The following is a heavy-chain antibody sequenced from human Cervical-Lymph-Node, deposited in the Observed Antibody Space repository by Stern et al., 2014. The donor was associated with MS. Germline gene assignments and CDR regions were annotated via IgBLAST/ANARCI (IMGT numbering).Heavy chain of an antibody. CDR3: ARRGGAQRADFGY. V-gene: IGHV5-51*01. CDR1: GYSFSTYW. CDR2: IYPGDSDT. J-gene: IGHJ4*01. Sequence: VQLVQSGAEVKKPGESLKISCQGSGYSFSTYWIGWVRQMPGKGLEWMGIIYPGDSDTRYSPSFQVQLTMSAVKSISTAYLQWTGLRVSGSATYYCARRGGAQRADFGYLGHGTLVTVSS. D-gene: IGHD1-1*01.